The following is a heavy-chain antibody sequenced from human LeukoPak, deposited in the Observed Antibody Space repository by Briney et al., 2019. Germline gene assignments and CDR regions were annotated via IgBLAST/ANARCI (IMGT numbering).Heavy chain of an antibody. Sequence: SETLSLTCTVSGGSISSYYWSWIRQPPGKGLEWIGYIYYSGSTNYNPSLKSRVTISVDTSKNQFSLKLSSVTAADTAVYYCARDGYSSGWNDAFDIWGQGTMVTV. J-gene: IGHJ3*02. D-gene: IGHD6-19*01. V-gene: IGHV4-59*01. CDR3: ARDGYSSGWNDAFDI. CDR1: GGSISSYY. CDR2: IYYSGST.